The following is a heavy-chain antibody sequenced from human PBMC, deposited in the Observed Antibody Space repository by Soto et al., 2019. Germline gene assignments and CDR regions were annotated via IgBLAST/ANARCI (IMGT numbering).Heavy chain of an antibody. CDR3: ARGIALYYFDS. J-gene: IGHJ4*02. D-gene: IGHD6-13*01. CDR2: INSGNGNT. Sequence: QVQLVQSGAEEKKPGASVKVSCKASGYTFTSYAMHWVRQAPGQRLEWMGWINSGNGNTKYSQKFQGRVTITRDTSASTAYMELISLKSEGTAVYYCARGIALYYFDSRGEGTLVTVS. V-gene: IGHV1-3*05. CDR1: GYTFTSYA.